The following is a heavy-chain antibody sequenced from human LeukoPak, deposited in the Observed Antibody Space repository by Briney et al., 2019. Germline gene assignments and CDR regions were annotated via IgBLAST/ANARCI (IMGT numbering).Heavy chain of an antibody. Sequence: ASVKVSCNASGYTFTNYGLSWARQAPGQGLEWMGWISTYNGNTNYAQKFQGRVTMTTDTSTSTGYKEMRSLRSDDTAVYYCARGGVSNSWYRTPDYWGQGTLVTVSS. D-gene: IGHD6-13*01. CDR1: GYTFTNYG. J-gene: IGHJ4*02. V-gene: IGHV1-18*01. CDR2: ISTYNGNT. CDR3: ARGGVSNSWYRTPDY.